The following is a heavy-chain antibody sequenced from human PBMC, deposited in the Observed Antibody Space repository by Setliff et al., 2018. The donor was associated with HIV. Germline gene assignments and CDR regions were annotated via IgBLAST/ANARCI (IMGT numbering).Heavy chain of an antibody. Sequence: SVKVSCKASGGTFSRYAITWVRQAPGQGPEWMGGIIPILGIPNYAQKFQGRVTITADESTSIAYMELSSLISEDTAVYYCASSRHPVASFDYWGQGTLVTVSS. CDR1: GGTFSRYA. V-gene: IGHV1-69*10. CDR2: IIPILGIP. D-gene: IGHD6-13*01. CDR3: ASSRHPVASFDY. J-gene: IGHJ4*02.